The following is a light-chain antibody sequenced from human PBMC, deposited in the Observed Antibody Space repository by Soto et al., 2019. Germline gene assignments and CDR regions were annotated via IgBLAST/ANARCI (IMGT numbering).Light chain of an antibody. CDR3: QQYNNWPRDT. Sequence: EIVMTQSPATLSVSPGERATLSCRASQSVSSNLPWYQQKPGQAPRLLIYGASTRATGIPARFSGSGSGPEYKPTNSRLQSQDFGVYYWQQYNNWPRDTFGQGTKLEI. V-gene: IGKV3-15*01. CDR1: QSVSSN. J-gene: IGKJ2*01. CDR2: GAS.